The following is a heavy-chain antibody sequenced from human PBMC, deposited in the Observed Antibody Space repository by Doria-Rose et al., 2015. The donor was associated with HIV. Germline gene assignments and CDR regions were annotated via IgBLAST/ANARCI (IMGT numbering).Heavy chain of an antibody. Sequence: VQLVQSGGGLVQPGRSLRLSCVGSGFSLESYAVHWVRLAPGEGLEWVAGISWDSGAKGNADSVEGRFTISRDNAKKSVYLEMRSLRPEDTAFYYCAKAPIIGPKYYFYMDVWGKGTSVTVSS. CDR1: GFSLESYA. V-gene: IGHV3-9*01. D-gene: IGHD3-3*01. CDR2: ISWDSGAK. CDR3: AKAPIIGPKYYFYMDV. J-gene: IGHJ6*03.